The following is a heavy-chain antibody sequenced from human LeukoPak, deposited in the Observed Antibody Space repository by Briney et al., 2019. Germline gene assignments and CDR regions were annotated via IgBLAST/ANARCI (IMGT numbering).Heavy chain of an antibody. D-gene: IGHD3-10*01. CDR2: IYYSGTT. CDR1: GGSISDSIYY. CDR3: ARGGFYGHPFDF. J-gene: IGHJ4*02. Sequence: PSETLSLTCTVSGGSISDSIYYWGWIRQPPGKGLEWIGSIYYSGTTYYSPSPESRVTISVDTSNNQVSLNLNSVTAADTAIYFCARGGFYGHPFDFGGQGTLVTVSS. V-gene: IGHV4-39*07.